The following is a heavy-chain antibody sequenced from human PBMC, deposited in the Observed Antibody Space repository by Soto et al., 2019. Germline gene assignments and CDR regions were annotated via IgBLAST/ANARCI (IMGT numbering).Heavy chain of an antibody. J-gene: IGHJ4*02. CDR2: ISYDGSNK. D-gene: IGHD5-12*01. CDR1: GFTFSSYG. CDR3: AKALDGRDGYTALDY. V-gene: IGHV3-30*18. Sequence: GGSLRLSCAASGFTFSSYGMHWVRQAPGKGLEWVAVISYDGSNKYYADSVKGRFTISRDNSKNPLYLQMNSLRAEDTAVYYCAKALDGRDGYTALDYWGQGTLVPVSS.